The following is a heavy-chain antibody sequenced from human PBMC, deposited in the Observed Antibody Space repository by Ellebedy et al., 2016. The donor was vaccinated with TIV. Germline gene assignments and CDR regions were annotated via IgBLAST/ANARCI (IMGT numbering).Heavy chain of an antibody. CDR2: ISGGGDST. CDR1: GFTFKNFA. Sequence: GGSLRLXCAVSGFTFKNFAMTWVRQVPGKGLEWVSTISGGGDSTHYADYAKGRFTISRDNAQNSLYLQMNNLRVEDTAVYYCAREDTVLLRGEDAFDIWGLGTKVTVSS. J-gene: IGHJ3*02. V-gene: IGHV3-23*01. D-gene: IGHD3-16*01. CDR3: AREDTVLLRGEDAFDI.